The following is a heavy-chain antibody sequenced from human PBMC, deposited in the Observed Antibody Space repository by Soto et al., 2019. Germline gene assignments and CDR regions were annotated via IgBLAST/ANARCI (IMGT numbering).Heavy chain of an antibody. CDR3: ATREGYYSVFGY. D-gene: IGHD3-10*01. Sequence: ASVKVSCKASGGTFSSYAISWVRQAPGKGLEWMGGFDPEDGETIYAQKFQGRVTMTEDTSTDTAYMELSSLRSEDTAVYYCATREGYYSVFGYWGQGTLVTVSS. V-gene: IGHV1-24*01. CDR1: GGTFSSYA. CDR2: FDPEDGET. J-gene: IGHJ4*02.